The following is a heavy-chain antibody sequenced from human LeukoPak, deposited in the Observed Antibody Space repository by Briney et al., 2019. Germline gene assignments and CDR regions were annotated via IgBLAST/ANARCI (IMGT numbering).Heavy chain of an antibody. J-gene: IGHJ4*02. CDR3: AREVVGATDY. CDR2: ISSSGSTI. V-gene: IGHV3-48*03. CDR1: GFTFSSYE. Sequence: PGGSLRLSCAASGFTFSSYEMNWVRQAPGKGLEWVSYISSSGSTIYYADSVKGRFTISRDNAKNSLYLQMNSLRAEDTAVYYCAREVVGATDYWGQGTLVTVSS. D-gene: IGHD1-26*01.